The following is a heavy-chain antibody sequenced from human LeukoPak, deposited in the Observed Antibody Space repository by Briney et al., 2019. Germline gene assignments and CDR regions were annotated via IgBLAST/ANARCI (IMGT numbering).Heavy chain of an antibody. J-gene: IGHJ4*02. CDR1: GFTFSSYA. D-gene: IGHD1-7*01. Sequence: GGSLRLSCAASGFTFSSYAMSWVRQAPGKGLEWVSAISSGGGSTYYADSVKGRFTISRDNSKNTLYLQMNSLRAEDTAVYYCARGGGVWTGTTFLDYWGQGTLVTVSS. CDR2: ISSGGGST. V-gene: IGHV3-23*01. CDR3: ARGGGVWTGTTFLDY.